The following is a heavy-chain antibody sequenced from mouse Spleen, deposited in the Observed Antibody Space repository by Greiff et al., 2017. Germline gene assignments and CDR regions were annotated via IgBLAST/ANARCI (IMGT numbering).Heavy chain of an antibody. CDR2: ISYDGSN. Sequence: DVKLQESGPGLVKPSQSLSLTCSVTGYSITSGYYWNWIRQFPGNKLEWMGYISYDGSNNYNPSLKNRISITRDTSKNQFFLKLNSVTTEDTATYYCARDLDYGSKGFAYWGQGTLVTVSA. CDR1: GYSITSGYY. V-gene: IGHV3-6*01. D-gene: IGHD1-1*01. J-gene: IGHJ3*01. CDR3: ARDLDYGSKGFAY.